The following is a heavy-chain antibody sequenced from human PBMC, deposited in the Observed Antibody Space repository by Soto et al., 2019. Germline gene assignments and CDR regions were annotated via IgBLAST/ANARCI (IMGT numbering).Heavy chain of an antibody. D-gene: IGHD6-13*01. CDR2: ISSSGSTI. CDR3: ARVGIAAAGFDY. Sequence: GGSLRLSGAASGFTFSSYEMNWVRQAPGKGLEWVSYISSSGSTIYYADSVKGRFTISRDNAKNSLYLQMNSLRAEDPAVYYYARVGIAAAGFDYWGQGTLGTVSS. CDR1: GFTFSSYE. J-gene: IGHJ4*02. V-gene: IGHV3-48*03.